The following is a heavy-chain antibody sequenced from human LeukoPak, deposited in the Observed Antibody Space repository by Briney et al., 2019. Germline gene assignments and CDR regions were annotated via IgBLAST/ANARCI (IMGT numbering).Heavy chain of an antibody. CDR1: GYTFTGYY. Sequence: ASVKVSCKASGYTFTGYYMHWVRQAPGQGLEWMGRINPNSGGTNYAQKFQGWVTMTRDTSISTAYMELSRLRSDDTAVYYCAREARIAAADYCYYYGMDVWGKGTTVTVSS. CDR3: AREARIAAADYCYYYGMDV. CDR2: INPNSGGT. V-gene: IGHV1-2*04. D-gene: IGHD6-13*01. J-gene: IGHJ6*04.